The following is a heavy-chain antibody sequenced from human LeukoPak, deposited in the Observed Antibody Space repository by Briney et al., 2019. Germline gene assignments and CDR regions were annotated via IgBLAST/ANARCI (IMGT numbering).Heavy chain of an antibody. J-gene: IGHJ4*02. CDR1: GGSISSSSYY. D-gene: IGHD3-9*01. CDR3: ARGWYAYDILTGYYSLGHFDY. Sequence: PSETLSLTCTVSGGSISSSSYYWGWIRQPPGKGLEWIGSIYYSGSTYYNPSLKSRVTISVDTSKNQFSLKLSSVTAADTAVYYCARGWYAYDILTGYYSLGHFDYWGQGTLVTVSS. V-gene: IGHV4-39*07. CDR2: IYYSGST.